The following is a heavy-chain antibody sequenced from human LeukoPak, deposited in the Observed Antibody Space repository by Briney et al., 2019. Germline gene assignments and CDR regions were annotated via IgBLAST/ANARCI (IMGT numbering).Heavy chain of an antibody. CDR2: IDPSGGST. J-gene: IGHJ4*02. D-gene: IGHD3-10*01. Sequence: ASVKVSCKASGYTFTSYYMHWVRQAPGQGLEWMGIIDPSGGSTNYAQKFQGRITLTRDTSTSTVYMELSSLRSEDTAIYYCASLGSGSSPIIDFDYWGQGTLVTVSS. CDR3: ASLGSGSSPIIDFDY. CDR1: GYTFTSYY. V-gene: IGHV1-46*01.